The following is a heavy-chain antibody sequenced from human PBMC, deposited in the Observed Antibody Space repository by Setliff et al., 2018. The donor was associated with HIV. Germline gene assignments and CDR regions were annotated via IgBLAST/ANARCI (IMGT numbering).Heavy chain of an antibody. CDR1: GYTFTNYA. CDR2: IDTDNGYR. Sequence: ASVKVSCKASGYTFTNYAIHWVRQAPGQRLEWMGRIDTDNGYRRYSPKLQGRVTITKDTSANTAHMELRGLRSEDTAVYYCARWCAAAGCYPAIYHFDSWGQGTLVTVSS. V-gene: IGHV1-3*04. J-gene: IGHJ4*02. D-gene: IGHD2-2*01. CDR3: ARWCAAAGCYPAIYHFDS.